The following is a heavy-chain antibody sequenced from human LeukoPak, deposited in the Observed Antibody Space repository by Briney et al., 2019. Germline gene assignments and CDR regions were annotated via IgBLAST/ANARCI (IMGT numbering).Heavy chain of an antibody. D-gene: IGHD3-10*01. J-gene: IGHJ6*02. V-gene: IGHV3-7*01. CDR3: ARDDMVRGVIITLEDYYYGMDV. CDR2: INHNGNVN. CDR1: GFTFSSYW. Sequence: GGSLRLSCAASGFTFSSYWMNWARQAPGKGLEWVASINHNGNVNYYVDSVKGRFTISRDNAKNSLYLQMNSLRAEDTAVYYCARDDMVRGVIITLEDYYYGMDVWGQGTTVTVSS.